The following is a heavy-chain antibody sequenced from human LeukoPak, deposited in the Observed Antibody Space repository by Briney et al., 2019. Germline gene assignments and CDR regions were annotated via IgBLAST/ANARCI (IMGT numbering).Heavy chain of an antibody. CDR2: INHSGST. J-gene: IGHJ4*02. CDR3: ARELRWAFDY. CDR1: GGSFSGYY. D-gene: IGHD4-23*01. V-gene: IGHV4-34*01. Sequence: SETLSLTSAVYGGSFSGYYWSWIRQPPGKGLEWIGEINHSGSTNYNPSLKSRVTISVDTSKNQFSLKLSSVTAADTAVYYCARELRWAFDYWGQGTLVTVSS.